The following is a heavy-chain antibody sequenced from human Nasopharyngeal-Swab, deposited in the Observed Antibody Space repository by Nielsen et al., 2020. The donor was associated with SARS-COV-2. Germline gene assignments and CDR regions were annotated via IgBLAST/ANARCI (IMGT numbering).Heavy chain of an antibody. CDR2: ISSSSSTI. Sequence: GGSLRLSCAASGFTFSSYSMNWVRQAPGKGLEWVSYISSSSSTIYYADSVEGRFTISRDNAKNSLHLQMNSLRAEDTAVYYCVRDSGSYLGIDYWGQGTLVTVSS. J-gene: IGHJ4*02. D-gene: IGHD1-26*01. CDR3: VRDSGSYLGIDY. V-gene: IGHV3-48*04. CDR1: GFTFSSYS.